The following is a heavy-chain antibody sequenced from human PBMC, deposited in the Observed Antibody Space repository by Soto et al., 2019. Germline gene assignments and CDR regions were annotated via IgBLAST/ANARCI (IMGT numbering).Heavy chain of an antibody. J-gene: IGHJ5*02. V-gene: IGHV4-30-4*08. Sequence: QVQLQESGPGLVKPSQTLYLTCTVSGDSINNYDHFWTWIRQRPGEGLEWIGYIYYSGATYYSPSIKTRVSISLHKSQNYFSLELSSVTAAGTAVYYCATPNGAYAYASVSWVQGTLVTVSS. CDR3: ATPNGAYAYASVS. D-gene: IGHD3-16*01. CDR2: IYYSGAT. CDR1: GDSINNYDHF.